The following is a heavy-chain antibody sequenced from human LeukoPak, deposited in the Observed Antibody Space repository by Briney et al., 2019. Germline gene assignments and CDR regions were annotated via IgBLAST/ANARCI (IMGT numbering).Heavy chain of an antibody. Sequence: GRSLRLSCAASGFTFDDYATHWVRQAPGKGLEWVSGISWNSGSLGYADSVKGRFTISRDNAKNSLYLQMNSLRAEDTALYYCAKDKSATVTRHPFDYWGQGTLVTVSS. CDR1: GFTFDDYA. V-gene: IGHV3-9*01. D-gene: IGHD4-17*01. CDR2: ISWNSGSL. J-gene: IGHJ4*02. CDR3: AKDKSATVTRHPFDY.